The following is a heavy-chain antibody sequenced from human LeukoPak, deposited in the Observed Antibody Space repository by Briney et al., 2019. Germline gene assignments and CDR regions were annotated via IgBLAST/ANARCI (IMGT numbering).Heavy chain of an antibody. D-gene: IGHD6-19*01. J-gene: IGHJ4*02. CDR1: GGTFSSYA. V-gene: IGHV1-69*05. CDR2: IIPIFGTA. CDR3: ARDRRGGSGWYPFDY. Sequence: ASVKVSCKASGGTFSSYAISWVRQAPGQGLEWMGGIIPIFGTANYAQKFQGRVTITTDESTSTAYMELSSLRSEDTAVYYCARDRRGGSGWYPFDYWGQGILVTVSS.